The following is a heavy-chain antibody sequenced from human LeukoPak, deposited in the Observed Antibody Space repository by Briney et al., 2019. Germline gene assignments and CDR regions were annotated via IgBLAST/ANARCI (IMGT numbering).Heavy chain of an antibody. J-gene: IGHJ4*02. V-gene: IGHV1-69*06. CDR3: AGDESSGFDY. CDR2: IIPIFGTA. D-gene: IGHD6-19*01. Sequence: SAKDSCKASGGTFSSSAASSVPHAPGQGRECMARIIPIFGTANYAQKFLGRVTINAEKSTSTAYMELSSLRSEDTSVYYCAGDESSGFDYWGQGTLVTVSS. CDR1: GGTFSSSA.